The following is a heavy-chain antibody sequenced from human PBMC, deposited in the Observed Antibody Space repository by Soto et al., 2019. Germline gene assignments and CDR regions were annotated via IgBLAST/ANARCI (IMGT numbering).Heavy chain of an antibody. V-gene: IGHV3-23*01. Sequence: PGGSLRLSCAASGFTFSNFAMTWVRQAPGAGLEWVSSISGTDDYTYYADSVKGRFTISRDNARDTLFLHMNNLRADDTAVYYCARQAVVVAATTEEYDYVWGSYPPDYWGQGTLVTVSS. D-gene: IGHD3-16*02. CDR3: ARQAVVVAATTEEYDYVWGSYPPDY. CDR1: GFTFSNFA. J-gene: IGHJ4*02. CDR2: ISGTDDYT.